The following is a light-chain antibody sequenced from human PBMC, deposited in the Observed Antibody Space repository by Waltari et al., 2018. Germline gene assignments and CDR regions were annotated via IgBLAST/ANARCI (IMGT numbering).Light chain of an antibody. CDR2: QVS. V-gene: IGKV2-30*02. Sequence: QGLVHTDGSTYVSWYQKRPGQSPRRLIYQVSKRDSGVPDRFRGSGSGTDFTLEISRVEADDVGFYYCMQAKFWPWTFGQGTEVEIK. CDR1: QGLVHTDGSTY. J-gene: IGKJ1*01. CDR3: MQAKFWPWT.